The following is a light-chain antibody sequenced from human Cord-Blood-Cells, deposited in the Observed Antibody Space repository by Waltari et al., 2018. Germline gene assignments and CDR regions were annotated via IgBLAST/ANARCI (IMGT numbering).Light chain of an antibody. CDR1: QSVRSSY. V-gene: IGKV3-20*01. CDR2: GAS. J-gene: IGKJ1*01. Sequence: EIVLTQSPGTLSLSTGERATPSCRASQSVRSSYLLWYQQKPGQDPRLLIYGASSRATGIPDRFSGSGSGTDFTLTISRLEPEDFAVYYCQQYGSSPRTFGQGTKVEIK. CDR3: QQYGSSPRT.